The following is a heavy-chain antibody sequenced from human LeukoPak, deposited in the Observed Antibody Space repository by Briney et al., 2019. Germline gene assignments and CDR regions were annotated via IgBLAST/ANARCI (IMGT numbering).Heavy chain of an antibody. Sequence: GGSLRLSCAASGFTFSSYAMSWVRQAPGKGLEWVSAISGGGGSTYYAGSVKGRFTIYRDNSKNTLYLQMNSLRAEDTAVYYCATRITMIVVVISDDAEYFQHWGQGTLVTVSS. D-gene: IGHD3-22*01. CDR1: GFTFSSYA. J-gene: IGHJ1*01. V-gene: IGHV3-23*01. CDR2: ISGGGGST. CDR3: ATRITMIVVVISDDAEYFQH.